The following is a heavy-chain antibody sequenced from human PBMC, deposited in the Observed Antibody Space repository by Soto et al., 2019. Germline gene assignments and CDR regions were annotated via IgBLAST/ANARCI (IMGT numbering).Heavy chain of an antibody. D-gene: IGHD6-19*01. CDR2: INPNSGGT. V-gene: IGHV1-2*04. Sequence: GASVKVSCKASGYTFTGYYMHWVRQAPGQGLEWMGWINPNSGGTNYAQKFQGWVTMTRDTSISTAYMELSRLRSDDTAVYYCARGIAVAGYLPHYYYGMDVWGQGTTVTVSS. J-gene: IGHJ6*02. CDR3: ARGIAVAGYLPHYYYGMDV. CDR1: GYTFTGYY.